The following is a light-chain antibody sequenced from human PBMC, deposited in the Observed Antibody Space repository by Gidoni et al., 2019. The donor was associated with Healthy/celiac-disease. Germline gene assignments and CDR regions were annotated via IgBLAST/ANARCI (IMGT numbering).Light chain of an antibody. V-gene: IGKV3-20*01. Sequence: EIVLTQSPGTLSLSPGERATLSCRASQSVSSSYLTWYQQKTGQAPMLLIDGASSRATGIPDMCSGSGSGTDFTLTISRLEPEDFAVYYCQQYGSSPEFGQGTKVEIK. J-gene: IGKJ1*01. CDR1: QSVSSSY. CDR3: QQYGSSPE. CDR2: GAS.